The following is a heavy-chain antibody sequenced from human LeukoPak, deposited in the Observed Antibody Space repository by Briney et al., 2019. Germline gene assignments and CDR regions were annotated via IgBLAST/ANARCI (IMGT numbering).Heavy chain of an antibody. D-gene: IGHD4-11*01. J-gene: IGHJ4*02. Sequence: PSETLSLTCTVSGGSISSGDYYWSWIRQPPGKGLEWIGYIYYSGSTYYNPSLKSRVTISVDTSKNQFSLKLSSVTAADTAVYYCVRAQVTTTLSFDYWGQGTLVTVSS. CDR2: IYYSGST. V-gene: IGHV4-30-4*01. CDR1: GGSISSGDYY. CDR3: VRAQVTTTLSFDY.